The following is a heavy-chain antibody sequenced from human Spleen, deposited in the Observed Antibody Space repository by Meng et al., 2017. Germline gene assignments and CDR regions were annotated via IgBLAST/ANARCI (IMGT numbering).Heavy chain of an antibody. CDR2: IKSKPDGETI. J-gene: IGHJ3*02. CDR1: GFTFSNAY. D-gene: IGHD2-8*01. CDR3: ARGPLGYCINDVCYRPLDI. Sequence: GGSLRLSCEGSGFTFSNAYMTWVRQVPGKRLEWVGRIKSKPDGETIDYAAPVKGRFTISRDDSKNTVYLQMSSLKTEDTAVYYCARGPLGYCINDVCYRPLDIWGQGAMVTVSS. V-gene: IGHV3-15*01.